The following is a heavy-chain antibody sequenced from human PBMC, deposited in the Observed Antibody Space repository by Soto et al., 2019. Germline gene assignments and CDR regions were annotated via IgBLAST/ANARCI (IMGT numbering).Heavy chain of an antibody. V-gene: IGHV4-39*02. CDR3: AREGGRYCTGGSCQVDY. Sequence: QLQLQESGPGLVKPSATLSLTCTVSGGSISSSSYYWGWIRQPPGKGMEWIGSIYYSGNTYYTPSLKSRVTISGDTSKNQFSLKLSAVTAAYTAVYYCAREGGRYCTGGSCQVDYCGQGTLVTVSS. J-gene: IGHJ4*02. CDR1: GGSISSSSYY. D-gene: IGHD2-15*01. CDR2: IYYSGNT.